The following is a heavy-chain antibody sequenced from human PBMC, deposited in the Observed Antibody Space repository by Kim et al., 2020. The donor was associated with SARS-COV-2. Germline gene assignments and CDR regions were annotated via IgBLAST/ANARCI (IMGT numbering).Heavy chain of an antibody. CDR2: ISSSGSNI. J-gene: IGHJ3*02. D-gene: IGHD3-22*01. CDR1: GFTFSSYD. CDR3: ARAERITRIVVVITGAFDI. V-gene: IGHV3-48*03. Sequence: GGSLRLSCAASGFTFSSYDMNWVRQAPGKGLEWVSSISSSGSNIYYADSVKGRFTISRDNAKNSLYLQMNSLRAEDTAVYYCARAERITRIVVVITGAFDIWGPGTLGT.